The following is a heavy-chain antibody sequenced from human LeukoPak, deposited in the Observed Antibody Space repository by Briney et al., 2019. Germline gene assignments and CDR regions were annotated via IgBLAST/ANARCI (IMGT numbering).Heavy chain of an antibody. CDR3: ARVSGSYWYYGVDV. Sequence: NPSETLSLTCTVSGGSISTYYWSWIRQPPGKGLEWIGYIYYSGSTNYNPSLKSRVTISVDTSKNQFSLKLSSVTAADTAVYYCARVSGSYWYYGVDVWGRGTTVTVSS. D-gene: IGHD3-10*01. V-gene: IGHV4-59*01. CDR1: GGSISTYY. CDR2: IYYSGST. J-gene: IGHJ6*02.